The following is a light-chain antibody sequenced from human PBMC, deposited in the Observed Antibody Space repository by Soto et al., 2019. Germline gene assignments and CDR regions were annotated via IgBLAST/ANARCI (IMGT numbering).Light chain of an antibody. CDR1: QSISSW. CDR2: KAS. Sequence: DIQMTQSPSTLSASVGDRVTMTCRASQSISSWLAWYQQKPGKAPKLLIYKASSLESVVPSRFSGSGSGTEFTLTISSLQPDDFATYYCQQYNSYSWTFGQVTKVEI. V-gene: IGKV1-5*03. J-gene: IGKJ1*01. CDR3: QQYNSYSWT.